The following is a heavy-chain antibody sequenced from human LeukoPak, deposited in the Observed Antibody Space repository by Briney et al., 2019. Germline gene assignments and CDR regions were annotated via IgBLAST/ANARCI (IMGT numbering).Heavy chain of an antibody. CDR1: GFTVSNNY. Sequence: GGSLRLSCAASGFTVSNNYTTWVRQAPGKGLEWVSVIYGDGTTYSADSVKGRFTTFRDNSKNRVYLQMNSLRAEDTAVYYCARDGERDYVWGSGPQSAFDIWGQGTMVTVSS. CDR2: IYGDGTT. D-gene: IGHD3-16*01. J-gene: IGHJ3*02. V-gene: IGHV3-53*01. CDR3: ARDGERDYVWGSGPQSAFDI.